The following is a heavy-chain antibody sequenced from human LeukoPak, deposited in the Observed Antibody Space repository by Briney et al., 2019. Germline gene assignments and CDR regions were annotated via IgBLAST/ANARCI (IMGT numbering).Heavy chain of an antibody. V-gene: IGHV3-9*03. CDR1: GFTFDDYA. J-gene: IGHJ4*02. CDR3: AKEGGGSGYSSSWYFDY. Sequence: GRSLRLSCAASGFTFDDYAMHWVRQAPGKGLEWVSGISWNSGSIGYADSVKGRFTISRDNAKDPLYLQMNSLRAEDMALYYCAKEGGGSGYSSSWYFDYWGQGTLVTVSS. D-gene: IGHD6-13*01. CDR2: ISWNSGSI.